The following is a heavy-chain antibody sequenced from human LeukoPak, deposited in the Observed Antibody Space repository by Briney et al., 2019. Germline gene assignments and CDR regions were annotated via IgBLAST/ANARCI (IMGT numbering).Heavy chain of an antibody. J-gene: IGHJ6*03. CDR1: GFTFSSYE. D-gene: IGHD3-10*01. Sequence: GGSLRLSCAAAGFTFSSYEMNWVRQAPGKGLEWVSYISSSGSTIYYADSVKGRFTLSRDNAKNSLYLQMNSLRAEDTAVYYCVGGNYYYMDVWGKGTTVTISS. CDR3: VGGNYYYMDV. V-gene: IGHV3-48*03. CDR2: ISSSGSTI.